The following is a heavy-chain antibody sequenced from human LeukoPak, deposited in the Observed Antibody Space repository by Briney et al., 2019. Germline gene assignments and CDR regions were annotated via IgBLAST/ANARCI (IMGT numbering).Heavy chain of an antibody. D-gene: IGHD4-17*01. J-gene: IGHJ4*02. V-gene: IGHV3-11*06. CDR3: ARGELTVYGDPAHFDN. Sequence: GGSLRLSCAASGFTFSDYYMSWIRQAPGKGLEWVSDISSRSSYTNYADSVKGRFTISRDNAKSSLYLQMNTLRAEDTAVYYCARGELTVYGDPAHFDNWGQGTLVTVSS. CDR1: GFTFSDYY. CDR2: ISSRSSYT.